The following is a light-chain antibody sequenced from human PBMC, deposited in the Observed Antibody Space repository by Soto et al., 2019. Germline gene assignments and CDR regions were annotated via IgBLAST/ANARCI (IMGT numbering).Light chain of an antibody. J-gene: IGLJ1*01. CDR3: SSYTDTSTLYV. CDR2: EVS. V-gene: IGLV2-14*01. CDR1: SSDVGGSIY. Sequence: QSALTQPASVSGSPGQAITISCTGTSSDVGGSIYVSWYQQHPGKAPKLMMSEVSNRHSGVSNRCSGSKSGNTASLTISGLQAEDEADYYCSSYTDTSTLYVFGAGTQLTVL.